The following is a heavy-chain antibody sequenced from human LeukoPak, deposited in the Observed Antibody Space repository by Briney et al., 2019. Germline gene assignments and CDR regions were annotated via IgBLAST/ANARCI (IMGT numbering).Heavy chain of an antibody. CDR2: ISGSGGST. CDR3: AKDITIFGGISDY. V-gene: IGHV3-23*01. D-gene: IGHD3-3*01. CDR1: GFTFSSYA. Sequence: GGSLRLSCAASGFTFSSYAMSWVRQAPGKGLEGGSAISGSGGSTYYADSVKGRFTISRDNSKNTLYLQMNSLRAEDTAVYYCAKDITIFGGISDYWGQGTLVTVSS. J-gene: IGHJ4*02.